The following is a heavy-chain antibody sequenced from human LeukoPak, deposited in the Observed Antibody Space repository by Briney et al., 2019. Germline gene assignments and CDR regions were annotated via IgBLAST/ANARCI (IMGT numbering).Heavy chain of an antibody. Sequence: SETLSLTCTVSGGSISSYYWSWIRQPPGKGLEWIGYIYYSGSTNYSPSLKSRVTISVDTSKNQFSLKLSSVTAADTAVYYCARLLGATMRYFDYWGQGTLVTVSS. J-gene: IGHJ4*02. CDR1: GGSISSYY. D-gene: IGHD1-26*01. CDR3: ARLLGATMRYFDY. CDR2: IYYSGST. V-gene: IGHV4-59*01.